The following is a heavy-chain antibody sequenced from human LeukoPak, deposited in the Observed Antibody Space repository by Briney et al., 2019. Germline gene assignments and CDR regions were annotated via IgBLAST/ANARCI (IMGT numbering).Heavy chain of an antibody. V-gene: IGHV3-23*01. D-gene: IGHD2-21*02. Sequence: PGGSLRLSCAASGFTFSSYAMSWVRQAPGKGLEWVSAISGSGGSTYYADSVKGRFTISRDNSKNTLYLQMNSLRAEDTAVYYCAKDYCGGDCAAAIDYWGQGTLVTVSS. J-gene: IGHJ4*02. CDR1: GFTFSSYA. CDR2: ISGSGGST. CDR3: AKDYCGGDCAAAIDY.